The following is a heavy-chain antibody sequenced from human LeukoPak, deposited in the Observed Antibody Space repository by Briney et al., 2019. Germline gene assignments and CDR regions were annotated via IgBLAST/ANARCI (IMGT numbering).Heavy chain of an antibody. J-gene: IGHJ4*02. CDR3: ARDIFGSGSL. CDR1: GGSISSGGYY. D-gene: IGHD3-10*01. V-gene: IGHV4-30-2*01. Sequence: PSQTLSLTCTVSGGSISSGGYYWSWIRQPPGKGLEWIGYIYHSGSTYYNPSLKSRVTISVDTSKNQFSLKLSSVTAADTAIYYCARDIFGSGSLWGQGTLVTVSS. CDR2: IYHSGST.